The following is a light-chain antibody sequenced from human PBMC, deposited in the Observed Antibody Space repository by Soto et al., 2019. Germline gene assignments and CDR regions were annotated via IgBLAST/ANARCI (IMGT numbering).Light chain of an antibody. CDR2: AAS. CDR3: QQRSNWPLT. Sequence: IQMTQSPSSLSASVGDRVTITCRASHNIDTYLNWYQQKPGKAPILLIYAASSLQSGVPSRFSGSGSGTDFTLTISSLEPEDFAVYYCQQRSNWPLTFGQGTRLEIK. J-gene: IGKJ5*01. CDR1: HNIDTY. V-gene: IGKV1-39*01.